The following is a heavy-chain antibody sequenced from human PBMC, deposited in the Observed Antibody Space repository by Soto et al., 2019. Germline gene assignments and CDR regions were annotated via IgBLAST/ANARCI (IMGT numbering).Heavy chain of an antibody. Sequence: ASVKVSCKASGGTFSSYAISWVRQAPGQGLEWMGWMNPNSGNTGYAQKFQGRVTMTRNTSISTAYMELSSLRSEDTAVYYCARGPGRWLDGQAFDYWGQGTLVTVSS. J-gene: IGHJ4*02. CDR1: GGTFSSYA. V-gene: IGHV1-8*02. D-gene: IGHD6-19*01. CDR3: ARGPGRWLDGQAFDY. CDR2: MNPNSGNT.